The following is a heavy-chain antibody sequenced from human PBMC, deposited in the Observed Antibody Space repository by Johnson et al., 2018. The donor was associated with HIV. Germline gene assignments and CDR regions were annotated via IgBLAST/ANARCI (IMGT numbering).Heavy chain of an antibody. D-gene: IGHD4-23*01. V-gene: IGHV3-30*04. CDR1: GFTFSNYA. Sequence: VQLMESGGGVVQPGSSLRLSCAASGFTFSNYAVHWVRQAPGKGLEWVAVISYDGSNKYYADSVKGRFTISRDNSKNTLYLQMNSLRAEDTAVYYCARSSTVVTPHDIWGQGTMVTVSS. CDR2: ISYDGSNK. J-gene: IGHJ3*02. CDR3: ARSSTVVTPHDI.